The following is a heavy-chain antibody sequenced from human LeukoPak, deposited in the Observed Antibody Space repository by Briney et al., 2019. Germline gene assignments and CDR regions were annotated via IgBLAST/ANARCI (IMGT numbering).Heavy chain of an antibody. CDR3: AKGGGYSYGHGIYFDY. D-gene: IGHD5-18*01. Sequence: GGSLRLSCAASGFTFSTYWMTWVRQAPGKGLEWVANIKQDGSEEYYVDSVKGRFTISRDNAKNSLYLQMNSLRAEDTALYYCAKGGGYSYGHGIYFDYWGQGTLVTVSS. CDR1: GFTFSTYW. CDR2: IKQDGSEE. J-gene: IGHJ4*02. V-gene: IGHV3-7*03.